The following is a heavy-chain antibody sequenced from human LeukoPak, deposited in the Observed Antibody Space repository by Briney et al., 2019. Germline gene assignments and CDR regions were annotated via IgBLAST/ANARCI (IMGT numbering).Heavy chain of an antibody. CDR3: ARDSRQYYYDSSGYTAN. J-gene: IGHJ4*02. Sequence: ASVKVSCKASGYTFTSYGISWVRQAPGQGLEWMGWISAYNGNTNYAQKLQGRVTMTTDTSTSTAYMELRSLRSDDTAVYYCARDSRQYYYDSSGYTANWGQGTLVTVSS. CDR1: GYTFTSYG. V-gene: IGHV1-18*01. CDR2: ISAYNGNT. D-gene: IGHD3-22*01.